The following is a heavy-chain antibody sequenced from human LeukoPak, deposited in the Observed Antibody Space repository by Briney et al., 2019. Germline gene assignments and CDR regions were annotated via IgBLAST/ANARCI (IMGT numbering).Heavy chain of an antibody. CDR3: AKVRRTSRSYFRVKKGCDY. CDR1: GFTFSSYG. J-gene: IGHJ4*02. V-gene: IGHV3-30*02. CDR2: IRHDGSNK. Sequence: PGGSLRLSCAASGFTFSSYGMHWVRQTPGKGLEWVAFIRHDGSNKYYADSVKGRLTISRDNSKNTLYLQMNSLRVEDTAVYYCAKVRRTSRSYFRVKKGCDYWGQGTLVTVSS. D-gene: IGHD3-10*01.